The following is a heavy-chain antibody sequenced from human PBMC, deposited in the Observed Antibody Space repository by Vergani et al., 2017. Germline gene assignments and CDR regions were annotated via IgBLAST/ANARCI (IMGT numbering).Heavy chain of an antibody. Sequence: EVQLVESGGGLVQPGGSLRLSCAASGFTVSSNYMSWVRQAPGKGLEWVSVIYSGGSTYYADSVKGRFTISRDNSKNTLYLQMNGLRAEDTAVYYCARDRAVTQILYYYYYGMDVWGQGTTVTVSS. CDR3: ARDRAVTQILYYYYYGMDV. V-gene: IGHV3-66*02. J-gene: IGHJ6*02. CDR1: GFTVSSNY. D-gene: IGHD4-17*01. CDR2: IYSGGST.